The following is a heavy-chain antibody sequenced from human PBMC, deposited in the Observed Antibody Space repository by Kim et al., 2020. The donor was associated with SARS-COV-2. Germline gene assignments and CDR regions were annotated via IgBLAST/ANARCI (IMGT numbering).Heavy chain of an antibody. CDR2: ISYDGSNK. J-gene: IGHJ4*02. V-gene: IGHV3-30-3*01. D-gene: IGHD6-19*01. CDR1: GFTFSSYA. CDR3: ARAQYSSRVDY. Sequence: GGSLRLSCAASGFTFSSYAMHWVRQAPGKGLEWVAVISYDGSNKYYADSVKGRFTISRDNSKNTLYLQMNSLRAEDTAVYYCARAQYSSRVDYWGQGTLVTVSS.